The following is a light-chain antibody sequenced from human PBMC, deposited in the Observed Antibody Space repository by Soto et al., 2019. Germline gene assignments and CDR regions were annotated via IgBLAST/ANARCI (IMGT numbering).Light chain of an antibody. V-gene: IGKV3-20*01. CDR1: QSVNNNY. Sequence: EVVLTQSPGTLSLSPGGRATLFCRASQSVNNNYLAWYQQKPGQAPRLLIYGASRRAAGIPDRFSGSGSGTDVTLTISRLKPEDFGVYSCQQYGRSPTTFGQGTMV. J-gene: IGKJ1*01. CDR3: QQYGRSPTT. CDR2: GAS.